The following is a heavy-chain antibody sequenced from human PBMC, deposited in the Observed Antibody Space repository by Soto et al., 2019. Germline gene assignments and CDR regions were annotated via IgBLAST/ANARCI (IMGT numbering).Heavy chain of an antibody. V-gene: IGHV3-23*01. CDR1: GFNFKKFA. Sequence: EVQLLGSGGGVVQPGGSLRLSCVASGFNFKKFAMAWVRQAAGEGLEWVSGISCCGGSASYADSVKGRFSIARDDSKNTVSLQLNSLRVEDTAQYYCAKADGQQWLIPHLDNWGQGTLVTVS. CDR2: ISCCGGSA. J-gene: IGHJ4*02. CDR3: AKADGQQWLIPHLDN. D-gene: IGHD6-19*01.